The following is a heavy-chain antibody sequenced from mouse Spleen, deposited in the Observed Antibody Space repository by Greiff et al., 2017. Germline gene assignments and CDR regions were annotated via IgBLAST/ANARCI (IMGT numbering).Heavy chain of an antibody. J-gene: IGHJ4*01. CDR1: GYSITSGYD. Sequence: EVMLVESGPGMVKPSQSLSLTCTVTGYSITSGYDWHWIRHFPGNKLEWMGYISYSGSTNYNPSLKSRISITHDTSKNHFFLKLNSVTTEDTATYYCAREGDYGNYGAMDYWGQGTSVTVSS. V-gene: IGHV3-1*01. CDR2: ISYSGST. CDR3: AREGDYGNYGAMDY. D-gene: IGHD2-1*01.